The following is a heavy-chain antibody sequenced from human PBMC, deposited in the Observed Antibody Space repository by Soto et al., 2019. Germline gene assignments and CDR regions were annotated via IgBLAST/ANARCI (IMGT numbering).Heavy chain of an antibody. CDR1: GFTFSSYG. CDR2: ISYDGSNK. CDR3: AKTTDRSGYYSRFDY. J-gene: IGHJ4*02. V-gene: IGHV3-30*18. D-gene: IGHD3-22*01. Sequence: GGSLRLSCAASGFTFSSYGMHWVRQAPGKGLEWVAVISYDGSNKYHADSVKGRFTISRDNSNYTLYLQMNSLRVEDTAVYYCAKTTDRSGYYSRFDYWGQGTLVTVSS.